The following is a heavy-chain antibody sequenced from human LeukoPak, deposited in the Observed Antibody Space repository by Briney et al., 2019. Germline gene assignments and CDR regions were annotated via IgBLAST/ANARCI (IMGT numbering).Heavy chain of an antibody. J-gene: IGHJ4*02. V-gene: IGHV3-30*18. D-gene: IGHD6-19*01. CDR1: GFTFSNYG. CDR3: VKGCGGWYGVGDY. Sequence: GGSLRLSCAASGFTFSNYGMHWVPQAPTKGLEWVAVMSYDGSSKHYADSVKDRFTISRDNSKNTLYMQMNSLRAEDTAVYYCVKGCGGWYGVGDYWGQGTLVIVS. CDR2: MSYDGSSK.